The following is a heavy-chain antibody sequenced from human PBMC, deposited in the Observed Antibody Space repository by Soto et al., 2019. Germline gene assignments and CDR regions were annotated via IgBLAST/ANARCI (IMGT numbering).Heavy chain of an antibody. CDR2: IYYSGST. D-gene: IGHD4-17*01. J-gene: IGHJ4*02. Sequence: QVQLQESGPGLVKPSETLSLTCTVSGGSISSYYWSWIRQPPGKGLEWIGYIYYSGSTSYNPSLMSRVTISVATSKNQFSLKLSSVTAADTAVYYCASRYGGALDYWGQGTLVTVSS. CDR3: ASRYGGALDY. CDR1: GGSISSYY. V-gene: IGHV4-59*08.